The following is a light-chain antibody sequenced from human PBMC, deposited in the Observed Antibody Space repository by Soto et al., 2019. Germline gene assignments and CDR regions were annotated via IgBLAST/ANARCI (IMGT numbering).Light chain of an antibody. Sequence: DIQLPQSPSTLSASVGDRVTITCRASQSISSSLAWYQQKPGKAPKLLIYDASSLESGVPSRFSGSGSGTEFTLTISSLQPDDFATYYCQQYNSYSQTFGQGTKV. J-gene: IGKJ1*01. CDR1: QSISSS. V-gene: IGKV1-5*01. CDR3: QQYNSYSQT. CDR2: DAS.